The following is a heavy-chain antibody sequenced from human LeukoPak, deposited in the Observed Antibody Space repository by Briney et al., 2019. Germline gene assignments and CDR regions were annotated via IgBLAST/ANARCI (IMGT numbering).Heavy chain of an antibody. D-gene: IGHD3-10*01. CDR3: ARDPWFGEFLGDY. CDR1: GFTFSSYS. Sequence: GGSLRLSCAASGFTFSSYSMNWVRQAPGKGLEWVSSISSSSSYIYYADSVKGRFTISRDNAKNLLYRQMNSLRAEDTAVYYCARDPWFGEFLGDYWGQGTLVTVSS. J-gene: IGHJ4*02. CDR2: ISSSSSYI. V-gene: IGHV3-21*01.